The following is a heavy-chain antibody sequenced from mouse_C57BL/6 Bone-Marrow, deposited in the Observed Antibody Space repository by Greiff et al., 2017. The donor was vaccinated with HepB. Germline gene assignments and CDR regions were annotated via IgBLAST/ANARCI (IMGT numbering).Heavy chain of an antibody. D-gene: IGHD1-1*01. Sequence: QVQLQHPGTELVKPGASVKLSCKASGYTFTSYWMHWVKQRPGQGLEWIGNINPSNGGTNYNEKFKSKATLTVDKSSSTAYMQLSSLTSEDSAVYYCASQGPYYYGSRAMDYWGQGTSVTVSS. CDR1: GYTFTSYW. CDR2: INPSNGGT. J-gene: IGHJ4*01. CDR3: ASQGPYYYGSRAMDY. V-gene: IGHV1-53*01.